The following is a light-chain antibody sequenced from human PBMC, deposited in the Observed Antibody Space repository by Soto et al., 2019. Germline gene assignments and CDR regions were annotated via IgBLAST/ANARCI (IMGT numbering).Light chain of an antibody. J-gene: IGLJ1*01. CDR2: NVY. CDR1: SSDVGAYNF. CDR3: SAYKVSRTYV. V-gene: IGLV2-14*03. Sequence: QSVLTQPASVSGSPGQSITISCTGTSSDVGAYNFVSWHQQHPGKAPKLMIYNVYDRPSGISYRFSGSKSGNTASLTISGLQGEDEADYYCSAYKVSRTYVFGNGTKVTVL.